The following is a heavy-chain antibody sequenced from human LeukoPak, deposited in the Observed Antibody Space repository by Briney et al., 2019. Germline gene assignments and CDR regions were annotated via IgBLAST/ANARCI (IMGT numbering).Heavy chain of an antibody. D-gene: IGHD3-10*01. J-gene: IGHJ5*01. CDR3: TRAITYFYGSVTYDWFDS. V-gene: IGHV3-74*01. Sequence: GGSLRLSCAASGFTFSSYWMHWVRQTPGKGLMWVARIKSDGSTIYADSVQGRFTISRDNAKNMVYLQMNSLRDDDTAIYYCTRAITYFYGSVTYDWFDSWGQGTRVTVSS. CDR1: GFTFSSYW. CDR2: IKSDGST.